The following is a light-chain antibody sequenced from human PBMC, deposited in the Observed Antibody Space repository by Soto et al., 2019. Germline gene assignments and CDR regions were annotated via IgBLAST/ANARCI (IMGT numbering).Light chain of an antibody. CDR3: CSYVGGYSYV. CDR1: MRDVGAYNL. CDR2: EVR. Sequence: QSVLTQPASVSGSAGQSITISCSGTMRDVGAYNLVSWYQQHPGTAPKLIIYEVRNRPSGISSRFSGSRSGNTASLTISGLQSEDEADYYCCSYVGGYSYVFGIGTKVTVL. J-gene: IGLJ1*01. V-gene: IGLV2-23*02.